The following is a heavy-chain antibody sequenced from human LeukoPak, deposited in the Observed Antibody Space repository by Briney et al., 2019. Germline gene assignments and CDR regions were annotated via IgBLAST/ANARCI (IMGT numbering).Heavy chain of an antibody. CDR1: GYSISSGYY. CDR3: ATTSSGWFNYYMDV. D-gene: IGHD6-19*01. Sequence: PSETLSLTCTVSGYSISSGYYWGWIRQPPGKGLGWIGSIYHIGSTYYNPSLKSRATISVDTSKNQFCLKLSSVTAADTAVYYCATTSSGWFNYYMDVWGKGTTVTVSS. V-gene: IGHV4-38-2*02. CDR2: IYHIGST. J-gene: IGHJ6*03.